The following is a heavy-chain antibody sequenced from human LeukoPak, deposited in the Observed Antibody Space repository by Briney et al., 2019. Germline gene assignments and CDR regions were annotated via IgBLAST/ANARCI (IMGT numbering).Heavy chain of an antibody. J-gene: IGHJ4*02. CDR2: ISYDGSNK. D-gene: IGHD6-19*01. Sequence: GGSLRLSCAAAGFTFSSYGMHWVRQAPGKGLEWVALISYDGSNKYYADSVKGLFTISRDNSKNTLYLQMNSLRAEDTAVYYCAGSIAVAGTIDYWGQGTLVTVSS. CDR3: AGSIAVAGTIDY. CDR1: GFTFSSYG. V-gene: IGHV3-30*03.